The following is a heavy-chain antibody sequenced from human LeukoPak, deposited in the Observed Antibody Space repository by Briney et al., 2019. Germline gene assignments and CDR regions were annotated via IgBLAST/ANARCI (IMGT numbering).Heavy chain of an antibody. CDR2: IIDSGGST. J-gene: IGHJ4*02. V-gene: IGHV3-23*01. CDR3: ARDLTGMRDY. Sequence: QTGGSLRLSCAASGFTFSSYAMSWVRQAPGKGLEWVSAIIDSGGSTYYADSVKGRFTISRDNSKNTLYLQMNSLRAEDTAVYYCARDLTGMRDYWGQGTLVTVSS. CDR1: GFTFSSYA. D-gene: IGHD3-9*01.